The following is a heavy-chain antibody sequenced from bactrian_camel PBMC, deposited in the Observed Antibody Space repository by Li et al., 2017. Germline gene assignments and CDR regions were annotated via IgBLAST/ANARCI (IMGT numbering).Heavy chain of an antibody. V-gene: IGHV3S6*01. J-gene: IGHJ4*01. D-gene: IGHD3*01. CDR3: ASGMGGWYRETEYEYAY. CDR1: GFTFSRWW. Sequence: HVQLVESGGGLVQPGGSLRLSCAASGFTFSRWWMYWVRQAPGKGLEWVSSIYSDGSNTNYADSVKGRFTISRDNTKDMMYLQMGSLKSEDTALYYCASGMGGWYRETEYEYAYWGQGTQVTVS. CDR2: IYSDGSNT.